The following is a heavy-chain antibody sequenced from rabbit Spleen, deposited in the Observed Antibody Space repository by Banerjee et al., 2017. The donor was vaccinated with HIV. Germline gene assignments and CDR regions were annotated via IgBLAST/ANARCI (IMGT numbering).Heavy chain of an antibody. CDR3: ARDTSSSFSSYGMDL. J-gene: IGHJ6*01. V-gene: IGHV1S45*01. D-gene: IGHD1-1*01. CDR1: GFSFSRHLY. Sequence: QQQLEESGGDLVKPEGSLTLTCTASGFSFSRHLYMCWVRQAPGKGLELIACIYGASGGSAWYANWAKGRFTISKTSSTTVTLQMTSLTVADTATYFCARDTSSSFSSYGMDLWGQGTLVTVS. CDR2: IYGASGGSA.